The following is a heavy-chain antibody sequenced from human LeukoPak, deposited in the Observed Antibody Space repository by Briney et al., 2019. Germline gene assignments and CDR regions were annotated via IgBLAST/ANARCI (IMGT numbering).Heavy chain of an antibody. CDR2: VSGSGGST. CDR1: GFTFSSYA. J-gene: IGHJ4*02. Sequence: GGSLRLSCAASGFTFSSYAMSWVRQAPRKGLEWVSAVSGSGGSTYYADSVKGRFTISRGNSKNTLYLQMNSLRAEDTAVYYCAKDLSGWKYYFDYWGQGTLVTVSS. D-gene: IGHD6-19*01. V-gene: IGHV3-23*01. CDR3: AKDLSGWKYYFDY.